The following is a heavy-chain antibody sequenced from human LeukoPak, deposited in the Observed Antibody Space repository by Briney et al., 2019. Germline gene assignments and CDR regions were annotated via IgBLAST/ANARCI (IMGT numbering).Heavy chain of an antibody. CDR2: ISGSGGST. J-gene: IGHJ4*02. CDR3: AKSSGSYPFALFDY. D-gene: IGHD1-26*01. V-gene: IGHV3-23*01. Sequence: GGSLRLSCAASGFTFSSYAMSWVRQAPGKGLEWVSAISGSGGSTYYAGSVKGRFTISRDNSKNTLYLQMNSLRAEDTAVYYCAKSSGSYPFALFDYWGQGTLVTVSS. CDR1: GFTFSSYA.